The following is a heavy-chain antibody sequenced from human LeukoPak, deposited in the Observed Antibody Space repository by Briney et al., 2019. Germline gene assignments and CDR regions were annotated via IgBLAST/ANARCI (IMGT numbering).Heavy chain of an antibody. V-gene: IGHV1-18*01. J-gene: IGHJ4*02. D-gene: IGHD3-22*01. Sequence: GASVKVSCKASGYTFTSYGISWVRQAPGQGLEWMGWISAYNDYANYAQKVQGRVTMTTDTSTSTAYMELRSLRSDDTAVYYCARAGRGYYDSSVHFDYWGQGTLVTVSS. CDR2: ISAYNDYA. CDR3: ARAGRGYYDSSVHFDY. CDR1: GYTFTSYG.